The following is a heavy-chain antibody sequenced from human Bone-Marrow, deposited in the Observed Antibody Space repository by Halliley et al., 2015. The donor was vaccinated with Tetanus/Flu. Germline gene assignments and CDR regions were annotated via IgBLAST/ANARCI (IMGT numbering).Heavy chain of an antibody. Sequence: QLVQSGGGLVKPGGSLTLSCAASGFTFKSAWMTWVRQAPGKGLEWVGRIKSKDEGGTTQYAAPVKGRFTISRDDSKNMVYLLMNSLKTEDTAVYYCFCSGTHHDDAFDLWGQGTLVTVSP. CDR2: IKSKDEGGTT. V-gene: IGHV3-15*01. J-gene: IGHJ4*02. CDR1: GFTFKSAW. D-gene: IGHD3-10*02. CDR3: FCSGTHHDDAFDL.